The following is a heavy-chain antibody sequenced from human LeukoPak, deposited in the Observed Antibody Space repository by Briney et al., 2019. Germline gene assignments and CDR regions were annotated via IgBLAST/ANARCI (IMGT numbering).Heavy chain of an antibody. CDR3: ARPYYYDSSGYSDQ. D-gene: IGHD3-22*01. CDR1: GGSISSYY. J-gene: IGHJ4*02. Sequence: SETLSLTCTVSGGSISSYYWSWIRQPPGKGLEWIGYIYYSGSTNYNPSLKSRVTISVDTSKNQFSLKLSPVTAADTAVYYCARPYYYDSSGYSDQWGQGTLVTVSS. V-gene: IGHV4-59*08. CDR2: IYYSGST.